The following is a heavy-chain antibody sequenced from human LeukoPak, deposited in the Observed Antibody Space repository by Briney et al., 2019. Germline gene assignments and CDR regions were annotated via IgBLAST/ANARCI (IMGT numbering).Heavy chain of an antibody. CDR3: AREGTYSGYDLTDS. D-gene: IGHD5-12*01. V-gene: IGHV3-7*05. CDR1: GFTFSNYW. CDR2: MKQEGRET. Sequence: GRSLRLSCVASGFTFSNYWMSWVRQAPGKGLEWVANMKQEGRETYYVDSVKGRFTISRDNAKNSLYLQMNSLRAEDTAVYYCAREGTYSGYDLTDSWGQGTLVTVSS. J-gene: IGHJ4*02.